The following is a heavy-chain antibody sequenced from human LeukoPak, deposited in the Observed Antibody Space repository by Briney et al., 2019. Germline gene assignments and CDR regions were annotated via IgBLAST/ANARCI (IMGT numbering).Heavy chain of an antibody. Sequence: PGGSLRLSCAASGFTFSRSWMHWVRRAPGKGLVWVSRTNDDGSTTNYADSVKDRFTISRDNAKNTLYLQMNSLRAEDTAVYYCAREGITGTTEGYYYYYGMDVWGQGTTVTVSS. D-gene: IGHD1-20*01. CDR1: GFTFSRSW. CDR3: AREGITGTTEGYYYYYGMDV. CDR2: TNDDGSTT. V-gene: IGHV3-74*01. J-gene: IGHJ6*02.